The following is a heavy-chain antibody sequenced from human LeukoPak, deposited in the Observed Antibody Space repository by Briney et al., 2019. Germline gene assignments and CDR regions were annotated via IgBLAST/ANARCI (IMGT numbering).Heavy chain of an antibody. D-gene: IGHD3-22*01. CDR2: MNPNSGNT. CDR3: ARTDYDSSGYRWHYYYMDV. J-gene: IGHJ6*03. Sequence: ASVKVSCKASGYTFTSYDINWVRQATGQGLEWMGWMNPNSGNTGYAQKFQGRVTITRNTSISTAYMELSSLRSEDTAVYYCARTDYDSSGYRWHYYYMDVWGKGTTVTVSS. V-gene: IGHV1-8*03. CDR1: GYTFTSYD.